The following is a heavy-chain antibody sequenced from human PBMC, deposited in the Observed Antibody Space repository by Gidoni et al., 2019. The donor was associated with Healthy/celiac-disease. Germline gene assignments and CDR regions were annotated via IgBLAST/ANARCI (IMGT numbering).Heavy chain of an antibody. Sequence: QVQLVESGGGVVQPGRSLRLSCAASGFTFSSYGMHWVRQGPGKGLEWVAVISYDGSNKYYADSGKGRFTISRDNSKNTLYLQMNSLRAEDTAVYYCAKFVGITGTRPSYYYGMDVWGQGTTVTVSS. CDR2: ISYDGSNK. V-gene: IGHV3-30*18. J-gene: IGHJ6*02. CDR3: AKFVGITGTRPSYYYGMDV. CDR1: GFTFSSYG. D-gene: IGHD1-20*01.